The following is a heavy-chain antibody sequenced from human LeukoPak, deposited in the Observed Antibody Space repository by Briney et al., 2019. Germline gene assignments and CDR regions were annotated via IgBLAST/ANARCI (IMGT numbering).Heavy chain of an antibody. V-gene: IGHV4-59*01. Sequence: SETLSLTCTVSGCSISSYYWSWIRQPPGKGLEGIGYIYYSGSTNYNPSLKSRVTISVDTSKNQFSLKLSSVTAADTAVYYCASGGVVQGVNWFDPWGQGTLVTVSS. CDR3: ASGGVVQGVNWFDP. J-gene: IGHJ5*02. D-gene: IGHD3-10*01. CDR2: IYYSGST. CDR1: GCSISSYY.